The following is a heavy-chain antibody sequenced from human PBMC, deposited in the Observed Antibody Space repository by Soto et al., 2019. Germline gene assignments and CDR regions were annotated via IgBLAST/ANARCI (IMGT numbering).Heavy chain of an antibody. J-gene: IGHJ4*02. D-gene: IGHD3-10*01. CDR1: GFTFSSYA. CDR3: ARGWFAELLFDY. CDR2: ISGSGGST. Sequence: GGSLRLSCAASGFTFSSYAMSWVRQAPGKGLEWVSAISGSGGSTYYADSVKGRFTISRDNSKNTLYLQMNSLRAEDTAVYYCARGWFAELLFDYWGQGALVTVSS. V-gene: IGHV3-23*01.